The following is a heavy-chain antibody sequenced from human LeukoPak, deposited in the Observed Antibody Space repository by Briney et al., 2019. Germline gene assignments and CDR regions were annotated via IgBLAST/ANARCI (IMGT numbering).Heavy chain of an antibody. Sequence: GGSLRLSCAVSGLTFNNYAMSWVRQAPGKGLEWVSAISKSGDHTYYAASAKGRFTIYRDNSKNTQYLQMNSLRAEDTAVYYCATSWGPDTSAFRWGRDGMDVWGQGTTVIVSS. D-gene: IGHD3-16*01. CDR3: ATSWGPDTSAFRWGRDGMDV. J-gene: IGHJ6*02. CDR2: ISKSGDHT. CDR1: GLTFNNYA. V-gene: IGHV3-23*01.